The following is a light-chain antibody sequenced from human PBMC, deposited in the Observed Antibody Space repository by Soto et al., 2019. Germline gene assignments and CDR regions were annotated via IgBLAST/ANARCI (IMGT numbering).Light chain of an antibody. Sequence: TVLTQSPGTLSVSPCERASLSYRASQSVSINLAWYQQKPGQAPRLLIYGASTRATGIPARFSGSGSGTEFTLSINSLQSEDFAVYYCQEYDNWPPEGTFGQGTKVDIK. CDR3: QEYDNWPPEGT. CDR1: QSVSIN. CDR2: GAS. J-gene: IGKJ1*01. V-gene: IGKV3-15*01.